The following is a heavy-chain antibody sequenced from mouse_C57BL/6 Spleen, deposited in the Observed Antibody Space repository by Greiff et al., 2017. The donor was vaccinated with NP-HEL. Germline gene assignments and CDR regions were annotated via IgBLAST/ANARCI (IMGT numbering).Heavy chain of an antibody. Sequence: QVQLQQSGAELAKPGASVKLSCKASGYTFTSYWMHWVKQRPGQGLEWIGYINPSSGYTKYNQKFKDKATLTADKSSNTAYMQLSSLTYEDSAVYYCTRSTAQASMDYWGQGTSVTVSS. CDR1: GYTFTSYW. CDR2: INPSSGYT. V-gene: IGHV1-7*01. D-gene: IGHD3-2*02. CDR3: TRSTAQASMDY. J-gene: IGHJ4*01.